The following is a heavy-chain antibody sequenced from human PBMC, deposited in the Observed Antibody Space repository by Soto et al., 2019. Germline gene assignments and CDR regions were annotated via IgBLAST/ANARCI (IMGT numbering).Heavy chain of an antibody. CDR3: ARDGFTGPLYSSSWSYYYYGMDV. CDR2: ISSSSSYI. Sequence: GGSLRLSCAASGFTFSSYSMNWVRQAPGKGLEWVSSISSSSSYIYYADSVKGRFTISRDNAKNSLYLQMNSLRAEDTVVYYCARDGFTGPLYSSSWSYYYYGMDVWGQGTTVTVSS. J-gene: IGHJ6*02. V-gene: IGHV3-21*01. D-gene: IGHD6-13*01. CDR1: GFTFSSYS.